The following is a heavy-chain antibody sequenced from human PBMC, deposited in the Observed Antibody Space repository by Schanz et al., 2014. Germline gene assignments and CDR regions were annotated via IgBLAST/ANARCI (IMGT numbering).Heavy chain of an antibody. J-gene: IGHJ4*02. V-gene: IGHV3-23*04. D-gene: IGHD3-10*01. CDR1: GFSFGTYA. Sequence: EVQLVESGGGLVQPGGSLRLSCAASGFSFGTYAMGWVRQARGKGLEWVSAISGSGGSTYYADSVKGRFTISRDNAKNSLYLEMNSLRPEDTAVYYCARIGGSVFDYWAQGTLVTVSS. CDR3: ARIGGSVFDY. CDR2: ISGSGGST.